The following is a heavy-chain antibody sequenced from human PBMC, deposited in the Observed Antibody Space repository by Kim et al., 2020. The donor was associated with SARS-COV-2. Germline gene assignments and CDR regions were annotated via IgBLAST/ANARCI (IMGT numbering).Heavy chain of an antibody. J-gene: IGHJ6*02. CDR1: GGSISSYY. D-gene: IGHD3-3*01. CDR2: IYYSGST. Sequence: SETLSLTCTVSGGSISSYYWSWIRQPPGKGLEWIGYIYYSGSTNYNPSLKSRVTISVDTSKNQFSLKLSSVTAADTAVYYCARGIQNSFQIFGVAKGSSYYGMDVWGQGTTVTVSS. V-gene: IGHV4-59*01. CDR3: ARGIQNSFQIFGVAKGSSYYGMDV.